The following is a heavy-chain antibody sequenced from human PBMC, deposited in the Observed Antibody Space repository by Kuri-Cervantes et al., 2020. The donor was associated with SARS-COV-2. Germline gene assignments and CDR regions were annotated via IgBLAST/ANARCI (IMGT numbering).Heavy chain of an antibody. CDR1: GYTFTSYY. CDR3: ARDSAEYSSSSSVPFDY. CDR2: INPSDGST. D-gene: IGHD6-6*01. Sequence: ASVKVSCKASGYTFTSYYMHWVRQAPGQGLEWMGIINPSDGSTSYAQKFQGRVTMTRDTSTSTVYMELSSLRSKDTAVYYCARDSAEYSSSSSVPFDYWGQGTLVTVSS. V-gene: IGHV1-46*01. J-gene: IGHJ4*02.